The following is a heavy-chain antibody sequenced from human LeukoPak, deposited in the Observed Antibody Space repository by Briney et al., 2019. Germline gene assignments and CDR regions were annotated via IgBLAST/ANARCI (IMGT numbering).Heavy chain of an antibody. D-gene: IGHD6-13*01. CDR2: INHSGST. V-gene: IGHV4-39*07. CDR1: GGSISSSSYY. J-gene: IGHJ5*02. CDR3: ARGRYELLSIAAVGREYWFDP. Sequence: SETLSLTCAVSGGSISSSSYYWTWIRQPPGKGLEWIGEINHSGSTNYNPSLKSRVTISVDTSKNQFSLKLSSVTAADTAVYYCARGRYELLSIAAVGREYWFDPWGQGTLVTVSS.